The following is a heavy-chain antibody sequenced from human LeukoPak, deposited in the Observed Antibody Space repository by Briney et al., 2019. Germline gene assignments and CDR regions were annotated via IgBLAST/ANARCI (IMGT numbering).Heavy chain of an antibody. CDR1: GYKLTDNW. Sequence: ASVKVSCKAFGYKLTDNWIHWVRQAPGQGLEWKGWLNTKTGATNIAQKFQGRVTMTRDTSVHTAYIELSRLTSDDTAVYFCARGVVACPNWGQGTLVTVSS. D-gene: IGHD2-15*01. CDR2: LNTKTGAT. CDR3: ARGVVACPN. J-gene: IGHJ4*02. V-gene: IGHV1-2*02.